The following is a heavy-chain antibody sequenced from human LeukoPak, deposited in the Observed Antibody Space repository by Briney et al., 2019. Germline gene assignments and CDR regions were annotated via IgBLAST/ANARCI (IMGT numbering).Heavy chain of an antibody. V-gene: IGHV4-34*01. CDR2: INHSGST. D-gene: IGHD3-22*01. J-gene: IGHJ6*02. Sequence: SETLSLTCAVYGGSFSGYYWSWIRQPPGKGLEWIGEINHSGSTNYNPSLKSRVTISVDTSKNQFSLKLSSETAADTAVYYCARGRIYSSGYPRMGMDVWGQGTTVTVSS. CDR1: GGSFSGYY. CDR3: ARGRIYSSGYPRMGMDV.